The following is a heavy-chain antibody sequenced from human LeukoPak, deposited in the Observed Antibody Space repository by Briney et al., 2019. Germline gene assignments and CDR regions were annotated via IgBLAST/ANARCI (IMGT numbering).Heavy chain of an antibody. V-gene: IGHV3-33*08. D-gene: IGHD6-13*01. CDR2: IWYDGSNK. CDR1: GFTFSSYS. J-gene: IGHJ5*02. Sequence: GGSLRLPCAASGFTFSSYSMNWVRQAPGKGLEWVAVIWYDGSNKYYADSVKGRFTISRDNSKNTLYLQMNSLRAEDTAVYYCARGSSWRIKNWFDPWGQGTLVTVSS. CDR3: ARGSSWRIKNWFDP.